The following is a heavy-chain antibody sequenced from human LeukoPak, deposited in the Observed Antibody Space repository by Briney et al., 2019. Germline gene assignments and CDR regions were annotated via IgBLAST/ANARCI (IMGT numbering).Heavy chain of an antibody. Sequence: GGSLRLSCAASGFTFSSYGMHWVRQAPGKGLEWVAFIRYDGSNKYYADSVKGRFTISRDNSKNTLYLPMNSLRAEDTAVYYCAKQYSSGWYYFDYWGQGTLVTVSS. CDR3: AKQYSSGWYYFDY. D-gene: IGHD6-19*01. CDR2: IRYDGSNK. J-gene: IGHJ4*02. CDR1: GFTFSSYG. V-gene: IGHV3-30*02.